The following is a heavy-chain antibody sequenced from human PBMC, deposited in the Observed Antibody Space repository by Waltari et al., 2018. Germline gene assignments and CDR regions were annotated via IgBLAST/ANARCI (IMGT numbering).Heavy chain of an antibody. D-gene: IGHD3-10*01. CDR1: GGSISSSSYY. V-gene: IGHV4-39*01. J-gene: IGHJ4*02. CDR3: ARLHFNMVRGVIFDYFDY. Sequence: QLQLQESGPGLVKPSETLSLTCTVSGGSISSSSYYWGWIRQPPGKGLEWIGSIYYSGSTDYNPALKSRVTISVDTSKNQFSLKLSSVTAADTAVYYCARLHFNMVRGVIFDYFDYWGQGTLVTVSS. CDR2: IYYSGST.